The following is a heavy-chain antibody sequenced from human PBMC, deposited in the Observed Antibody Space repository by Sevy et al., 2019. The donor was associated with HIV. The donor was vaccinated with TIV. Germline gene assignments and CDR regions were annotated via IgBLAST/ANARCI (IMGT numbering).Heavy chain of an antibody. CDR1: GFTFSSYG. Sequence: GGSLRLSCAASGFTFSSYGMHWVRQAPGKGLEWVAVIWYDGSNKYYADSVKGRFTISRDNSKNTLYLQMNSLRDEDTAVYYCAREGGYDYVWGSYRYSRYFDYWGQGTLVTVSS. J-gene: IGHJ4*02. CDR2: IWYDGSNK. D-gene: IGHD3-16*02. CDR3: AREGGYDYVWGSYRYSRYFDY. V-gene: IGHV3-33*01.